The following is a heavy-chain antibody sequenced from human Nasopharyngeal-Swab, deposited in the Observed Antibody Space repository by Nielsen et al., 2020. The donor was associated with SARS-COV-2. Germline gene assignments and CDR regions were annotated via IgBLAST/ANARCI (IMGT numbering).Heavy chain of an antibody. CDR1: GFTFSSFS. D-gene: IGHD2-2*01. J-gene: IGHJ6*02. CDR2: ISSSSSYI. Sequence: GESLKISCAASGFTFSSFSMNWVRQAPGKGLEWVSSISSSSSYIYYADSVKGRFTISRDNAKNSLYLQMNSLRAKDTAVYYCARNPTDELLWYYYYGMDVWGQGTTVTVSS. V-gene: IGHV3-21*01. CDR3: ARNPTDELLWYYYYGMDV.